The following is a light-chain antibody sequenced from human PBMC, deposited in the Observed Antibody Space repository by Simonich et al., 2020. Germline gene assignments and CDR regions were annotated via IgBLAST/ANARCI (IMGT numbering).Light chain of an antibody. Sequence: DIVMTQSPDSLAVSLGERATINCKSSQSVLYSSNNKNYLAWYQQKPGPPPKLLIYWEATRESGVPDRFSGSGSGTDFTLTISSLQSEDFAVYYCQQYNNWPLTFGGGTKVEIK. CDR2: WEA. CDR3: QQYNNWPLT. V-gene: IGKV4-1*01. CDR1: QSVLYSSNNKNY. J-gene: IGKJ4*01.